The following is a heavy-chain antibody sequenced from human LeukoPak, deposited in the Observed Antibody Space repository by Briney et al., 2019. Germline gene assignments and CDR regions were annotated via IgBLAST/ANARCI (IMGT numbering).Heavy chain of an antibody. D-gene: IGHD6-13*01. J-gene: IGHJ4*02. V-gene: IGHV3-23*01. CDR3: AKDSDPHTRKYSSSWYVPSFVDY. CDR2: ISGVSGDT. Sequence: GGSLRLSCTASGFTFSNYAMTWVRQAPGKGLEWVSGISGVSGDTYYAGSVKGRFTISRDNSKNTLYLQMNSLRAEDTAVYYCAKDSDPHTRKYSSSWYVPSFVDYWGQGTLVTVSS. CDR1: GFTFSNYA.